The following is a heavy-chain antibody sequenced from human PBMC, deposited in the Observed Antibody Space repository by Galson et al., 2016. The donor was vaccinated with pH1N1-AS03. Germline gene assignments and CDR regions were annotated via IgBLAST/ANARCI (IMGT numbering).Heavy chain of an antibody. CDR1: GFSLSTSGVG. CDR2: IYWNDDI. V-gene: IGHV2-5*01. Sequence: PALVKPTQTLTLTCTFSGFSLSTSGVGVGWIRQAPGKALEWLAIIYWNDDIRYIPSLRNRLTITKDTSKSQVVLTMTNMDPVDTATYFCARAYYGDFADWFDPWGQGTLVTVTS. D-gene: IGHD4-17*01. J-gene: IGHJ5*02. CDR3: ARAYYGDFADWFDP.